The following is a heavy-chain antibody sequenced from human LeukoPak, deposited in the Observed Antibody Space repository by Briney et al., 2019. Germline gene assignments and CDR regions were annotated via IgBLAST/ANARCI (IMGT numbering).Heavy chain of an antibody. CDR1: GFTLSSYA. Sequence: PGGSLRLSCAASGFTLSSYAMSWVRQAPGKGLEWVSGINWNGGSTGYADSVKGRFTISRDNAKNSLYLQMNSLRAEDTAVYYCARDPYDSSGYKDHWGQGTLVTVSS. D-gene: IGHD3-22*01. V-gene: IGHV3-20*04. J-gene: IGHJ4*02. CDR3: ARDPYDSSGYKDH. CDR2: INWNGGST.